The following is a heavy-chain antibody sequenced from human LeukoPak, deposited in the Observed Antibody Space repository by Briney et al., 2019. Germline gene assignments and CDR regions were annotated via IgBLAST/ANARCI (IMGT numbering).Heavy chain of an antibody. J-gene: IGHJ4*02. D-gene: IGHD6-13*01. V-gene: IGHV3-11*04. CDR1: GFIFSDYY. CDR3: ARGAAADF. CDR2: ISSDGDTI. Sequence: GGSLRLSCAASGFIFSDYYMTWIRQAPGKGLEWISFISSDGDTIYYADSVKGRFTISRDNAENSLHLQMNSLRVEDTAVYYCARGAAADFWGQGTLVTVSS.